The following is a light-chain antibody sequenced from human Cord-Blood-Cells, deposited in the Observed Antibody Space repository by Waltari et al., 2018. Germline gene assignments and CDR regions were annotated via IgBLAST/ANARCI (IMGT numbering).Light chain of an antibody. V-gene: IGLV3-19*01. Sequence: SSELTQDPAVSVALGQTVRITCHGDSLRSHYASWYQQKSGQAPVLVIYGKNNRPSGIHDRFSGSSSGSAACLTITGAQAEDEADYYCNSRDSSGNHVVFGGGTKLTVL. J-gene: IGLJ2*01. CDR3: NSRDSSGNHVV. CDR2: GKN. CDR1: SLRSHY.